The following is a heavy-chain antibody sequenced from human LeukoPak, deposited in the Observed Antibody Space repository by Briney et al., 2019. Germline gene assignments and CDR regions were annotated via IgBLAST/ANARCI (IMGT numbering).Heavy chain of an antibody. CDR2: INHSGST. CDR3: ARVGVGVITGDY. CDR1: GGSFSGYY. Sequence: SETLSLTCAVYGGSFSGYYWSWIRQPPGKGLEWIGEINHSGSTNYNPSLKSRVTISMDTSKNQFFLRLTSLTAADTAVYYCARVGVGVITGDYWSPGTLVTVSS. V-gene: IGHV4-34*01. D-gene: IGHD3-10*01. J-gene: IGHJ4*02.